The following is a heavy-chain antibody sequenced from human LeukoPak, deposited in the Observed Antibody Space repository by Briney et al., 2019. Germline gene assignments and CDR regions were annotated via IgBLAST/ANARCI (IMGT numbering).Heavy chain of an antibody. J-gene: IGHJ6*02. CDR2: IWGDENHK. Sequence: GGSLRLSCAASGFTLSSSGMHWVRQAPGKGLEWVAVIWGDENHKYYGDSVRGRFTISRDNAKNTLYLQMNSLRDEDTAVYYCARDLWNWNGYGMDVWGQGTTVTVSS. V-gene: IGHV3-33*01. CDR1: GFTLSSSG. D-gene: IGHD1-1*01. CDR3: ARDLWNWNGYGMDV.